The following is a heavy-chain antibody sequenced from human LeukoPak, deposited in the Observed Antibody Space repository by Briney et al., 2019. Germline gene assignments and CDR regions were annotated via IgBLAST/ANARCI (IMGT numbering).Heavy chain of an antibody. V-gene: IGHV3-11*05. CDR2: LSSGSTYT. CDR3: ARGGYGGDYFDF. D-gene: IGHD4-23*01. Sequence: PGGSLRLSCEVSGFTFSDHYMSWICQGPPQRLERVSDLSSGSTYTNYADSVEGRFTISRDNAKNSLYLQMNSLRAEDTAVYYCARGGYGGDYFDFWGRGTLVSVSS. CDR1: GFTFSDHY. J-gene: IGHJ4*02.